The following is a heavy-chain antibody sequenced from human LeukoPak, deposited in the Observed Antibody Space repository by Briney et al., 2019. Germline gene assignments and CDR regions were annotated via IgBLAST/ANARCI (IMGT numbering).Heavy chain of an antibody. CDR1: GFTVNSSY. D-gene: IGHD3-22*01. CDR2: IYSGGST. V-gene: IGHV3-66*02. J-gene: IGHJ4*02. Sequence: GGSLRLSCAASGFTVNSSYMSWVRQAPGKGLEWVSVIYSGGSTYYADSAKGRFTTSRDNSKNTLYLQMNSLRAEDTAVYYCARPYYYDSSGYYPYYWGQGTLVTVSS. CDR3: ARPYYYDSSGYYPYY.